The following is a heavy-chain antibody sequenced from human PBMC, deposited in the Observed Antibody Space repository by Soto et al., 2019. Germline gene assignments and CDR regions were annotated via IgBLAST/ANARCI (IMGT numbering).Heavy chain of an antibody. CDR2: INAGNGNT. CDR1: GYTFTSYA. J-gene: IGHJ5*02. D-gene: IGHD1-26*01. CDR3: ARWRVGRDSVGSNWFDH. Sequence: QVQLVQSGAEVKKPGASVKVSCKASGYTFTSYAMHWVRQAPGQRLEWMGWINAGNGNTKYSQKFQGRVTITRDTSGSTADMELSSLRSEDTAVYYCARWRVGRDSVGSNWFDHWGQGTLVTVSS. V-gene: IGHV1-3*01.